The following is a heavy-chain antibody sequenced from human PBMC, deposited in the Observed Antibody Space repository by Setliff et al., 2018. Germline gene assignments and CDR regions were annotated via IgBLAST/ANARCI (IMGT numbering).Heavy chain of an antibody. D-gene: IGHD6-13*01. J-gene: IGHJ5*02. V-gene: IGHV4-38-2*02. CDR3: ARGLIAAAGVWFDP. CDR1: GYSIITGYY. CDR2: IYSGGTT. Sequence: PSETLSLTCSVSGYSIITGYYWAWIRQPPGKGLEWIGRIYSGGTTYYNPSLKSRVTISVDTSKNQFSLKLSSVTAADTAVYYCARGLIAAAGVWFDPWGQGTLVTVSS.